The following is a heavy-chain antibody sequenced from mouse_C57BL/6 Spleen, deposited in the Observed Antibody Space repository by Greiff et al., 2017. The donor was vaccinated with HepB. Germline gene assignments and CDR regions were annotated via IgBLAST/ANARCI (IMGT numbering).Heavy chain of an antibody. CDR2: IYPGDGDT. J-gene: IGHJ4*01. CDR3: ARVAQRYAMDY. V-gene: IGHV1-82*01. Sequence: VQLQQSGPELVKPGASVKISCKASGYAFSSSWMNWVKQRPGKGLEWIGRIYPGDGDTNYNGKFKGKATLTADKSSSTAYMQLSSLTSEDSAVYFCARVAQRYAMDYWGQGTSVTVSS. CDR1: GYAFSSSW. D-gene: IGHD1-3*01.